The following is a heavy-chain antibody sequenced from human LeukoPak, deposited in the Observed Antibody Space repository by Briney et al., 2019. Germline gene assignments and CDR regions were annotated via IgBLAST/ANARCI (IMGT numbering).Heavy chain of an antibody. CDR1: GGSFSGYY. CDR3: AGRNYDYVWGSYRPYDY. J-gene: IGHJ4*02. D-gene: IGHD3-16*02. V-gene: IGHV4-34*01. Sequence: SETLSLTCAVYGGSFSGYYWSWIRQPPGKGLEWIGEINHSGSTNYNPSLKSRVTISVDTSKNQFSLKLSSVTAADTAVYYCAGRNYDYVWGSYRPYDYWGQGTLVTVSP. CDR2: INHSGST.